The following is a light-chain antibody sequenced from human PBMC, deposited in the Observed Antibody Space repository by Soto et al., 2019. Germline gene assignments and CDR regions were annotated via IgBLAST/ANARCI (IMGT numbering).Light chain of an antibody. Sequence: SYELTQPPSVSVSPGQTARITCSGDALPKQYAYWYQQKPAQAPVLVIYKDSERPSGIPERFSGSSSGTTVTLTISGVQAEDEADYYCQSADSSGTYHVVFGGGTKVTVL. J-gene: IGLJ2*01. CDR3: QSADSSGTYHVV. V-gene: IGLV3-25*03. CDR2: KDS. CDR1: ALPKQY.